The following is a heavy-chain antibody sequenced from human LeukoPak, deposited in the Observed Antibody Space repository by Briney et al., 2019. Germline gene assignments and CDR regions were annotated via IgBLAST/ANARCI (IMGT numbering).Heavy chain of an antibody. CDR1: GFTFNSYN. CDR2: ITSSSTYM. Sequence: GGSLRLSCAASGFTFNSYNMNWVRQAPGKGLEWVSSITSSSTYMYYADSVKGRFTISRDNARNSLYLQMNSLRAEDTAVYYCATRIVGTPDYLDYWGQGSLVTVSS. V-gene: IGHV3-21*01. D-gene: IGHD1-26*01. CDR3: ATRIVGTPDYLDY. J-gene: IGHJ4*02.